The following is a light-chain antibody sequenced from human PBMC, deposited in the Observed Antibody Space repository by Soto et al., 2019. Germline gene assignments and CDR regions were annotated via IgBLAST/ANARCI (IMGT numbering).Light chain of an antibody. J-gene: IGKJ1*01. Sequence: DIQMTQSPSTLSASVGDRVTITCRASQSISSWLVWYQQKPGRAPNLLIYKASSLQSGVPSRFSGGGSGTEFTLTISCLQPDDFATYYCQQYNSYPWTFGQGTQVEIK. CDR2: KAS. CDR1: QSISSW. CDR3: QQYNSYPWT. V-gene: IGKV1-5*03.